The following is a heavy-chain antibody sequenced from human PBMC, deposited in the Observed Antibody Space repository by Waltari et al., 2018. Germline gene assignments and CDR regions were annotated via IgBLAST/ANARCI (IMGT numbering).Heavy chain of an antibody. CDR1: GYSIRSVYY. CDR2: IYHSGST. Sequence: QVQLQESGPGLVKPSETLSLTCAVSGYSIRSVYYWGWIRQPPGKGLEWIGSIYHSGSTYYNPSLNRRGTIAVDTSKNPFSLKLSSVTAADTAVDYCARKRGSNFDYWGQGTLVTVSS. D-gene: IGHD3-16*01. J-gene: IGHJ4*02. V-gene: IGHV4-38-2*01. CDR3: ARKRGSNFDY.